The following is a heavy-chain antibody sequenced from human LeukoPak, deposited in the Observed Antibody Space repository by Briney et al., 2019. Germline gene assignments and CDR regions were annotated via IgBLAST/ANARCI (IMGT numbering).Heavy chain of an antibody. J-gene: IGHJ4*02. CDR3: ARGSGSRHGLFDY. V-gene: IGHV3-11*04. D-gene: IGHD2-8*01. CDR2: ISLSGTMI. CDR1: GFILSDCY. Sequence: GGPLRLSCAATGFILSDCYMSWNRQAPGKGLEWVSDISLSGTMIYYADSVKGRFTISRDNARNSLYLHMDSLRVEDTAVYYCARGSGSRHGLFDYWGQRTLVTVSS.